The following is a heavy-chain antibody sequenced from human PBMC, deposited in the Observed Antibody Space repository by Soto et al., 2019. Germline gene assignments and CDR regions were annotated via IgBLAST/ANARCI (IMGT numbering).Heavy chain of an antibody. CDR2: ISGSGGST. D-gene: IGHD3-9*01. Sequence: GGSLRLSCAASGFTFSNYAMSWVRQAPGKGLEWVSAISGSGGSTYYADSVKGRFTISRDNSKNTLYLKMNSLRAEDTAVYYCAKDLYDILTGYYSDDAFDIWGQGTMVTVSS. J-gene: IGHJ3*02. CDR1: GFTFSNYA. V-gene: IGHV3-23*01. CDR3: AKDLYDILTGYYSDDAFDI.